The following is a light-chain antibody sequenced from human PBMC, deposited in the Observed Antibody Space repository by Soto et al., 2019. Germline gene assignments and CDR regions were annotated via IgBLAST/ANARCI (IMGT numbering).Light chain of an antibody. Sequence: EIVLTQSPGTLSLSPGERATLSCRASQSVSSSYLAWYQQKPGQAPRLLIYGASSRATGIPARFSGSGSGPDFTLTSSRLEPEDFAVYYCQQHGSSPLGFGQGTRLEI. CDR2: GAS. V-gene: IGKV3-20*01. CDR3: QQHGSSPLG. J-gene: IGKJ5*01. CDR1: QSVSSSY.